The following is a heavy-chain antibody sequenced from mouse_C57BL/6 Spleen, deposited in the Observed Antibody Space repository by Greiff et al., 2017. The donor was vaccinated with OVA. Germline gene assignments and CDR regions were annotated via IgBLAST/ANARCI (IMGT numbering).Heavy chain of an antibody. Sequence: VQLQQSGAELVKPGASVKMSCKASGYTFTTYSIEWMKQNHGKSLEWIGNFHPYNDDTKYNEKFKGKATLTVEKSSSTVYLELSRITSDDSAVYYCAMSRGLRQRGFAYWGQGTLVTVSA. CDR3: AMSRGLRQRGFAY. CDR1: GYTFTTYS. V-gene: IGHV1-47*01. CDR2: FHPYNDDT. J-gene: IGHJ3*01. D-gene: IGHD2-4*01.